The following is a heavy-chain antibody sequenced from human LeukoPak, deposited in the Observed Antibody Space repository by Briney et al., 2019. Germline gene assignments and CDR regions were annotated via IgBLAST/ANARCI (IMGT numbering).Heavy chain of an antibody. Sequence: SETLSLTCTVSGDSISRSTYYWAWIRQPPGKGLEWIGSVYYGRSPYFNPSLESRATISVDTSKNHFSLKMSSVTAADTAVCYCARSSGTGTFSYWGQGTLVTVSS. D-gene: IGHD6-25*01. J-gene: IGHJ4*02. CDR3: ARSSGTGTFSY. CDR2: VYYGRSP. CDR1: GDSISRSTYY. V-gene: IGHV4-39*02.